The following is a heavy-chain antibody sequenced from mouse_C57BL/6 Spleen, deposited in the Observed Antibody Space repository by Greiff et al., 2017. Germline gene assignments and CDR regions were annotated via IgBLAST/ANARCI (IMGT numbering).Heavy chain of an antibody. D-gene: IGHD3-2*02. V-gene: IGHV1-64*01. CDR3: ARSLDSSGYDYAMDY. Sequence: QVQLQQPGAELVKPGASVKLSCKASGYTFTSYWMHWVKQRPGQGLEWIGMIRPNNGSTNYNEKFKSKATLTVDKSSSTAYMQLSSLTSEDSAYYYGARSLDSSGYDYAMDYWGQGTSVTVSS. CDR1: GYTFTSYW. CDR2: IRPNNGST. J-gene: IGHJ4*01.